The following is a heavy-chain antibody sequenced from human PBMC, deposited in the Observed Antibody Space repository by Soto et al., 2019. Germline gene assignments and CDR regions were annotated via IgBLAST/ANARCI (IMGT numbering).Heavy chain of an antibody. V-gene: IGHV3-21*01. CDR1: GFTFSSYS. D-gene: IGHD2-21*02. Sequence: PGGSLRLSCAASGFTFSSYSIHWVRQAPGKGLEWVSSIDRRSDIYCADSVKGRFTISRDNAKNSVSLQMNSLRAEDTAVYYCAREETAWPLAYGLDVWGQGTTVTVSS. CDR2: IDRRSDI. J-gene: IGHJ6*02. CDR3: AREETAWPLAYGLDV.